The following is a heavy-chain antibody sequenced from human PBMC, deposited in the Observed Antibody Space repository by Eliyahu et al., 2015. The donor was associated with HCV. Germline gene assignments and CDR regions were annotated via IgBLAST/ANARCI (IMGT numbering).Heavy chain of an antibody. D-gene: IGHD3-3*01. CDR1: GFNFGHYP. J-gene: IGHJ4*02. V-gene: IGHV3-49*04. Sequence: XVQLXESGGDLVQXGRSLRXPCTSSGFNFGHYPMSWVRQAPGKGLEWVGLIRSENYGGTPEYATSVKGRFTISRDDSKSVAYLQLNSLNTEDTAVYYCTRDYEYDYWGQGTLVTVSS. CDR2: IRSENYGGTP. CDR3: TRDYEYDY.